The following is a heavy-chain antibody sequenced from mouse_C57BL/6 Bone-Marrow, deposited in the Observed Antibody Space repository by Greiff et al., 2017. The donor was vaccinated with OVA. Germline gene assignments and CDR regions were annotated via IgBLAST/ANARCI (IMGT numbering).Heavy chain of an antibody. J-gene: IGHJ2*01. CDR1: GFTFSDYY. Sequence: EVQLVESEGGLVQPGSSMKLSCTASGFTFSDYYMAWVRQVPEKGLEWVANINYDGSSTYYLDSLKSRFIISRDNAKNILYLQMSSLKSEDTATYYCARGGARDYWGQGTTLTVSS. CDR3: ARGGARDY. CDR2: INYDGSST. D-gene: IGHD6-1*01. V-gene: IGHV5-16*01.